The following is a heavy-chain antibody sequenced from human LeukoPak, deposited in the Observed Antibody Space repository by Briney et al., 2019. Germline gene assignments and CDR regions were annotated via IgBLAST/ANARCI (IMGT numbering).Heavy chain of an antibody. J-gene: IGHJ6*02. CDR1: GGSISTYY. Sequence: SETLSLTCTVSGGSISTYYWNWIRQSPGKGLEWIGNIYYSGSTNYNPSLKSRVTISVDTSKNQFSLKLSSVTAADTAVYYCARAKAAGKNYYYGMDVWGQGTTVTVSS. D-gene: IGHD6-13*01. V-gene: IGHV4-59*01. CDR2: IYYSGST. CDR3: ARAKAAGKNYYYGMDV.